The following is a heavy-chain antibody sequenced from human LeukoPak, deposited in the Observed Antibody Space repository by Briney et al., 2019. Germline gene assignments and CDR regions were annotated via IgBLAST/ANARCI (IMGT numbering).Heavy chain of an antibody. V-gene: IGHV3-73*01. D-gene: IGHD3-10*01. CDR2: IRSQANNYAT. CDR3: SSGVDGMDV. Sequence: QPGGSLRLSCAAPGSTLSGSAMHWVRQASGKGLEWVGRIRSQANNYATAYDASVKGRFTISRDDSKNTAYLQMNSLKTEDTAVYYCSSGVDGMDVWGQGTTVTVSS. CDR1: GSTLSGSA. J-gene: IGHJ6*02.